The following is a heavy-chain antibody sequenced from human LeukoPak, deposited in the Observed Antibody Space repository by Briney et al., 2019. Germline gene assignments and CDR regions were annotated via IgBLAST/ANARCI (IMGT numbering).Heavy chain of an antibody. D-gene: IGHD3-22*01. CDR2: ISGSGGST. CDR3: AKDPLVVVITGDAFDI. CDR1: GFTFSSYA. V-gene: IGHV3-23*01. Sequence: PGGSLRLSRAASGFTFSSYAMSWVPQAPGKGLEGVSAISGSGGSTYYTDSVKGRFTISKDNPKNTLYLQMNTLRAEDTAVYYCAKDPLVVVITGDAFDIWGQGTMVTVSS. J-gene: IGHJ3*02.